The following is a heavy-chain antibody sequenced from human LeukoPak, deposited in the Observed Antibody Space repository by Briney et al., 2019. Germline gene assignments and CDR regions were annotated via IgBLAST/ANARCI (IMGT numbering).Heavy chain of an antibody. CDR2: ISAYNGNT. V-gene: IGHV1-18*01. D-gene: IGHD3-22*01. CDR1: GYTFTSYG. CDR3: AKALFSYYYDSSGYYFDY. Sequence: ASVKVSCKASGYTFTSYGISWVRQAPGQGLEWMGWISAYNGNTNYAQKLQGRVTITTDTSTSTAYMELRSLRSDDTAVYYCAKALFSYYYDSSGYYFDYWGQGTLVTVSS. J-gene: IGHJ4*02.